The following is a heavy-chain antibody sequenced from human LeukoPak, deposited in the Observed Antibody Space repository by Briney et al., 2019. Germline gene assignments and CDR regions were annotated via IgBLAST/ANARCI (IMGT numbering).Heavy chain of an antibody. CDR2: ISAYNGNT. Sequence: ASVNVSCKASGYTFTSYGISWVRQAPGQGLEWMGWISAYNGNTNYAQKLQGRVTMTTDTSTSTAYMELRSLRSDDTAVYYCARDTKDSGNYYWFDPWGQGTLVTVSS. J-gene: IGHJ5*02. V-gene: IGHV1-18*01. D-gene: IGHD1-26*01. CDR1: GYTFTSYG. CDR3: ARDTKDSGNYYWFDP.